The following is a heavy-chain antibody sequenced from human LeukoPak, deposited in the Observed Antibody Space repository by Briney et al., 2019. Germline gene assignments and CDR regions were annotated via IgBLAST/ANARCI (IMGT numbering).Heavy chain of an antibody. D-gene: IGHD3-3*02. CDR3: ARARSFPNDAFAV. CDR2: MNPNSGYT. V-gene: IGHV1-8*02. CDR1: GYSFTNHD. J-gene: IGHJ3*01. Sequence: GASVKVSCKASGYSFTNHDITWVRQVTGQGPEWVGWMNPNSGYTGYAQKFQGRVTMTMNTSISTVFMELSSLGSEDTAVYYCARARSFPNDAFAVWGQGTMVVVSS.